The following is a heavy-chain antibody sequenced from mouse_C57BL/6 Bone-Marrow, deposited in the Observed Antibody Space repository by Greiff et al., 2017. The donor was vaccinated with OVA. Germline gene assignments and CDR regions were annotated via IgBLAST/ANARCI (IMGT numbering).Heavy chain of an antibody. CDR2: IDPSDSYT. J-gene: IGHJ2*01. V-gene: IGHV1-69*01. CDR3: ASYNWDYYFDY. Sequence: QQSCKASGYTFTSYWMHWVKQRPGQGLEWIGEIDPSDSYTNYNQKFKGKSTLTVDKSSSTAYMQLSSLTSEDSAVYYCASYNWDYYFDYWGQGTTLTVSS. CDR1: GYTFTSYW. D-gene: IGHD4-1*01.